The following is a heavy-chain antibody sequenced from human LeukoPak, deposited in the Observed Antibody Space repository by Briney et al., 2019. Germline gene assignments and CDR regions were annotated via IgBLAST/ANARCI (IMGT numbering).Heavy chain of an antibody. V-gene: IGHV3-48*04. CDR1: GFTFSSYS. Sequence: GGSLRLSCAASGFTFSSYSMNWVRQAPGKGLEWVSYISSSSSTIYYADSVKGRFTISRDNAKNSLYLQMNSLRAEDTAVYYCARDRSPGCSSTSCYTGYWGQGTLVTVSS. CDR3: ARDRSPGCSSTSCYTGY. D-gene: IGHD2-2*02. J-gene: IGHJ4*02. CDR2: ISSSSSTI.